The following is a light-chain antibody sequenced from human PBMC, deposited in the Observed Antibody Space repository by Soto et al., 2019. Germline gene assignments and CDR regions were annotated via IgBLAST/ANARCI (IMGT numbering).Light chain of an antibody. J-gene: IGLJ2*01. Sequence: QSVLTQPASVSGSPGQSITISCTGTSSDIGGYDYVPWYQQHPGKAPQLMIYDVSNRHSGVSNRFSGSKSGKTASLTISGLQAEDEADYYCSSYANTSPVVFGGGTKLTVL. CDR2: DVS. CDR3: SSYANTSPVV. CDR1: SSDIGGYDY. V-gene: IGLV2-14*03.